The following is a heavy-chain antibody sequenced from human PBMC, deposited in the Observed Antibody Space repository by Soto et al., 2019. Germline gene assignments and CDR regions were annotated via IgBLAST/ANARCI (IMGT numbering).Heavy chain of an antibody. V-gene: IGHV1-69*04. Sequence: SVKVSLNASGGTFSSYAISLLRQSPGQGLEWIGRIIPILGIANYAQKFQGRVTITADKSTSTAYMELSSLRYEDTAVYYCASLMSSGYYYGMDVWGQGTTVTVSS. CDR2: IIPILGIA. CDR1: GGTFSSYA. D-gene: IGHD3-10*01. CDR3: ASLMSSGYYYGMDV. J-gene: IGHJ6*02.